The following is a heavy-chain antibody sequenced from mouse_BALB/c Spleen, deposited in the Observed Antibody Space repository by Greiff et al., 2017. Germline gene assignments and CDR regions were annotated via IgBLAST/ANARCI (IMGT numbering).Heavy chain of an antibody. V-gene: IGHV3-2*02. CDR3: ARTRAIWAYYFDY. CDR2: ISYSGST. CDR1: GYSITSDYA. D-gene: IGHD3-1*01. Sequence: VQLKESGPGLVKPSQSLSLTCTVTGYSITSDYAWNWIRQFPGNKLEWMGYISYSGSTSYNPSLKSRISITRDTSKNQFFLQLNSVTTEDTATYYCARTRAIWAYYFDYWGQGTTLTVSS. J-gene: IGHJ2*01.